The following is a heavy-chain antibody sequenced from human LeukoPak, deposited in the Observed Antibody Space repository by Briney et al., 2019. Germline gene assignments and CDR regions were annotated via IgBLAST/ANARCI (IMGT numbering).Heavy chain of an antibody. CDR1: GFTFSSYS. D-gene: IGHD6-19*01. Sequence: KPGGSLRLSCAASGFTFSSYSMNWVRQAPGKGLEWVSYISSSISVIYYADSVKGRFTISRDNAKSSLYLQMNSLRDEDTAVYYCARDQYSGHWYYALDIWGQGTMVTVSS. V-gene: IGHV3-48*02. CDR3: ARDQYSGHWYYALDI. J-gene: IGHJ3*02. CDR2: ISSSISVI.